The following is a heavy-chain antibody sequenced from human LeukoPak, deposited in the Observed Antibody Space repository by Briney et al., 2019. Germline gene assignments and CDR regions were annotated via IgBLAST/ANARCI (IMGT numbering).Heavy chain of an antibody. V-gene: IGHV3-7*03. CDR3: ARDSSPYCGDDCYFDAFDL. Sequence: GGSLRLSCAASGFTFGSYWMTWVSQAPGKGMEWGANINREGSKNQCVDSVKGRLTISRDNAKNFLYLQMNSLRAEETDVYCCARDSSPYCGDDCYFDAFDLWGQGTMVTVSS. J-gene: IGHJ3*01. CDR1: GFTFGSYW. D-gene: IGHD2-21*02. CDR2: INREGSKN.